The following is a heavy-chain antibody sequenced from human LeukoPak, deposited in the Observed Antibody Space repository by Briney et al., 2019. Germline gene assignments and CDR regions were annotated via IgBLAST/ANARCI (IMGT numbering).Heavy chain of an antibody. V-gene: IGHV4-59*01. D-gene: IGHD6-19*01. CDR1: GGSISSYY. CDR3: ARLSSGSVFDY. CDR2: IYYSGST. Sequence: PSETLPLTCTVSGGSISSYYWSWIRQPPGKGLEWIGYIYYSGSTNYNPSLKSRVTISVDTSKNQFSLKLSSVTAADTAVYYCARLSSGSVFDYWGQGTLVTVSS. J-gene: IGHJ4*02.